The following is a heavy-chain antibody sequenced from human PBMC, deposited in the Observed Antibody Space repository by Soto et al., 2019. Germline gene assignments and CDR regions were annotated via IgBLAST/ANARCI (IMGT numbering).Heavy chain of an antibody. CDR2: TYYRSRWYN. V-gene: IGHV6-1*01. D-gene: IGHD2-15*01. CDR3: ARGRCSGGSCYSFSRNYYMDV. Sequence: SQTLSLTCAISGDSVSSNSAAWNWIRLSPSRGLEWLARTYYRSRWYNDYAVSVRSRITVNPDTSKNQFSLQLTSVTPEDTAVYYCARGRCSGGSCYSFSRNYYMDVWGKGTTVTVSS. J-gene: IGHJ6*03. CDR1: GDSVSSNSAA.